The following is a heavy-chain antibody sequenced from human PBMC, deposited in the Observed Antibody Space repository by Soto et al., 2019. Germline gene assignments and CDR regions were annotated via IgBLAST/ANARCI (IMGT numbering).Heavy chain of an antibody. Sequence: EVQMLESGGGLVQPGGSLRLSCAASGFTFSSSAMSWFRQAPGKGLEWVSAISGSGGTTYYADSVKGRFTISRDNSKNTLYLQMNSLRAEDTAVYYCAKNVWGITIFGGMDVWGQGTTVTVSS. CDR1: GFTFSSSA. J-gene: IGHJ6*02. V-gene: IGHV3-23*01. D-gene: IGHD3-9*01. CDR2: ISGSGGTT. CDR3: AKNVWGITIFGGMDV.